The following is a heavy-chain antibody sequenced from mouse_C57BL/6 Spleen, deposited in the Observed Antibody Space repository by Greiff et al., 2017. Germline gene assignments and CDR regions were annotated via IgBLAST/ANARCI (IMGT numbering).Heavy chain of an antibody. CDR1: GFNIKDYY. CDR2: IDPEDGET. V-gene: IGHV14-2*01. D-gene: IGHD1-2*01. J-gene: IGHJ2*01. Sequence: VQLQQSGAELVKPGASVKLSCTASGFNIKDYYMHWVKQRTEQGLEWIGRIDPEDGETKYAPTFQGKATITADTSSNTAYLQLSSLTSEDTAVYYCASGPITTGDYWGQGTTLTVSS. CDR3: ASGPITTGDY.